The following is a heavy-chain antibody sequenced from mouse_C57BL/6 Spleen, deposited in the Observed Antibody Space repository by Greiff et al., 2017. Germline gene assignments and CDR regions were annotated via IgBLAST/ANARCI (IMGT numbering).Heavy chain of an antibody. CDR1: GYTFTDYY. CDR3: ARLDWGYAMDY. J-gene: IGHJ4*01. D-gene: IGHD4-1*01. V-gene: IGHV1-76*01. Sequence: VQLQQSGAELVRPGASVKLSCKASGYTFTDYYINWVKQRPGQGLEWIARIYPGSGNTYYNEKFKGKATLTAEKSSSTAYMQLSSLTSEDSAVYFYARLDWGYAMDYWGQGTSVTVSS. CDR2: IYPGSGNT.